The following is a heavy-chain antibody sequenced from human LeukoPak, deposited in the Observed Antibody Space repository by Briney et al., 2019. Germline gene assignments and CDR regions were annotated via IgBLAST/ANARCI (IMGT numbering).Heavy chain of an antibody. CDR3: ARVGTPNWFDP. V-gene: IGHV4-59*01. D-gene: IGHD6-13*01. Sequence: SETLSLTCTVSGDSISSYYWSWIRQPPGKGLEWIGYTYYSGSANYNPSLKSRVTISVDTSKNQFSLKLSSVTAADTAVYYCARVGTPNWFDPWGQGTLVTVSS. CDR1: GDSISSYY. CDR2: TYYSGSA. J-gene: IGHJ5*02.